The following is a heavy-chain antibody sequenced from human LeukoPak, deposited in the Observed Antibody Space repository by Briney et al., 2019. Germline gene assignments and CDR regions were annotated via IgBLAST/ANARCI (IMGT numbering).Heavy chain of an antibody. J-gene: IGHJ6*02. CDR2: VHHSGSS. D-gene: IGHD3-22*01. CDR1: GGSISSSNW. Sequence: SETLSLTCAVSGGSISSSNWWSWVRQPPGKGLEWIGEVHHSGSSNYKPSLKSRVTISVDKSANQFSLKLSSVTATDTAVYYCARAAMYYDGSGYGHLDVWGQGTTVTVSS. CDR3: ARAAMYYDGSGYGHLDV. V-gene: IGHV4-4*02.